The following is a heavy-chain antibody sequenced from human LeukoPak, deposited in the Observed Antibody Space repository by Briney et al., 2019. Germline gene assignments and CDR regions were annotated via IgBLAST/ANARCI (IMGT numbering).Heavy chain of an antibody. CDR3: AKDKPHSSESYGMDV. D-gene: IGHD6-19*01. J-gene: IGHJ6*02. V-gene: IGHV3-30-3*01. CDR1: GFTFSSYA. Sequence: GGSLRLSCAASGFTFSSYAMHWVRQAPGKGLEWVAVISYDGSNKYYADSVKGRFTISRDNSKNTLYLQMNSLRAEDTAVYYCAKDKPHSSESYGMDVWGQGTSVTVSS. CDR2: ISYDGSNK.